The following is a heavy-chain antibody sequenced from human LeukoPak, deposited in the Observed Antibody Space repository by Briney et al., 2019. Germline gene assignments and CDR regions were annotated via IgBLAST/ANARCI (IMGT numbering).Heavy chain of an antibody. CDR3: ARDLDGYTRYDY. J-gene: IGHJ4*02. D-gene: IGHD3-9*01. CDR2: IYYSGTT. CDR1: GGSISSGGY. V-gene: IGHV4-31*03. Sequence: SETLSLTCTVSGGSISSGGYWSWIRQLPREGLEWIGYIYYSGTTYYNASLKSRVSISVDASKNQFYLKLSSVTVADTAVYYCARDLDGYTRYDYWGQGTLVTVSS.